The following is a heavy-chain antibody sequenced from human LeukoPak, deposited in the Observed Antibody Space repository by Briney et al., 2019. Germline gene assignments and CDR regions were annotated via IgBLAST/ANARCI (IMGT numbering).Heavy chain of an antibody. CDR1: GDSISSNNW. D-gene: IGHD3-9*01. V-gene: IGHV4-4*02. CDR2: IYHSGST. J-gene: IGHJ4*02. CDR3: ARKGYFDWLLYLDY. Sequence: SETLSLTCAVSGDSISSNNWWSWVRQAPGKGLEWIGEIYHSGSTNYNPALKSRVTISVDKSKNQFSLKLSSVTAADTAVYYCARKGYFDWLLYLDYWGQGTLVTVSS.